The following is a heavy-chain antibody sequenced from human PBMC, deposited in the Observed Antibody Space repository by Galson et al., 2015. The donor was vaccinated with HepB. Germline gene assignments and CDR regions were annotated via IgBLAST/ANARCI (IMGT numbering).Heavy chain of an antibody. CDR3: ARDGSSGPGD. D-gene: IGHD6-19*01. CDR2: ISSSSSYI. V-gene: IGHV3-21*01. CDR1: GFTFSSYS. J-gene: IGHJ4*02. Sequence: SLRLSCAASGFTFSSYSMNWVRQAPGKGLEWVSSISSSSSYIYYADLVKGRFTISRDNAKNSLYLQMNSLRAGDTAVYYCARDGSSGPGDWGQGTLVTVSS.